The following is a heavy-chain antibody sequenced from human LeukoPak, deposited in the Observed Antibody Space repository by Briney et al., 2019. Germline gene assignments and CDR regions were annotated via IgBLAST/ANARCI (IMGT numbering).Heavy chain of an antibody. D-gene: IGHD3-22*01. Sequence: SETLSLTCTVSGYSISTGYYWDWIRQPPGKGLEWIGTFYHGGSTYYNPSLKSRVTISVDTSKNQFSLNLTSVTAADTAVYYCARPQYYYDSSGFFDIWGQGTMVTVSS. J-gene: IGHJ3*02. CDR1: GYSISTGYY. CDR2: FYHGGST. V-gene: IGHV4-38-2*02. CDR3: ARPQYYYDSSGFFDI.